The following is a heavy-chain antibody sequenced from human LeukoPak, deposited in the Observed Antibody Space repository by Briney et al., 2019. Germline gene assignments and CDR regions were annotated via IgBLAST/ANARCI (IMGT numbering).Heavy chain of an antibody. D-gene: IGHD3-10*01. CDR2: INHSGST. CDR3: ARLDYYGSGSYYQFDP. CDR1: GGSFSGYY. V-gene: IGHV4-34*01. J-gene: IGHJ5*02. Sequence: SETLSLTCAVYGGSFSGYYWSWIRQPPGKGPEWFGEINHSGSTNYNPSLKSRVTISVDTSKNQFSLKLSSVTAADTAVYYCARLDYYGSGSYYQFDPWGQGTLVTVSS.